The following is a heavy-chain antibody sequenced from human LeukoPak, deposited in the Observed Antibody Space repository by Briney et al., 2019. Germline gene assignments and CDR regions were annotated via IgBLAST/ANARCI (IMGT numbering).Heavy chain of an antibody. Sequence: PLETLSLTCTVSGVSISSDTFYWGWIRQPPGKGLEWIGSIFYSGTTYYNPSLKSRVTIAVDTSKNQFSLKLTSVTAADAAVYFCARQTYLEMLRGVHSNPLLYYFAYWGQGSLVTVSS. CDR3: ARQTYLEMLRGVHSNPLLYYFAY. J-gene: IGHJ4*02. D-gene: IGHD3-10*01. CDR1: GVSISSDTFY. CDR2: IFYSGTT. V-gene: IGHV4-39*01.